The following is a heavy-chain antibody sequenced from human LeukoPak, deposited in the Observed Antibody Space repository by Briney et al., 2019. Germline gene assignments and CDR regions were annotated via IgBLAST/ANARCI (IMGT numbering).Heavy chain of an antibody. V-gene: IGHV7-4-1*02. CDR3: ARPESYDFWSGPTDY. D-gene: IGHD3-3*01. J-gene: IGHJ4*02. CDR1: GYTFTSYA. Sequence: GASVKVSCKASGYTFTSYAMNWVRQAPGQGLEWMGWIITNTGNPTYAQGFTGRFVFSLDTSVSTAYLQISSLKAEDTAVYYCARPESYDFWSGPTDYWGQGTLVTVSS. CDR2: IITNTGNP.